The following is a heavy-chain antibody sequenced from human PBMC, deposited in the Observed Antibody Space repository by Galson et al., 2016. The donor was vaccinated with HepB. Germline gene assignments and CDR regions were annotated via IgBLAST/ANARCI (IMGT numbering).Heavy chain of an antibody. D-gene: IGHD3-10*01. CDR3: ARVGLSGDYFDY. CDR2: INTNTGNT. V-gene: IGHV7-4-1*02. J-gene: IGHJ4*02. Sequence: PVKVSCTASGYILTRYVINWVRQAPGQGLEWMGTINTNTGNTTYAQDFTGPFVFSLATSVSTAYPRISSLEAEDTALYYCARVGLSGDYFDYWGQGALVTVSS. CDR1: GYILTRYV.